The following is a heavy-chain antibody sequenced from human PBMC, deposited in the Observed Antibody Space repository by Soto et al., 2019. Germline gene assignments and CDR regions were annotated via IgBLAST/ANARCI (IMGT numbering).Heavy chain of an antibody. D-gene: IGHD2-2*01. CDR1: GFTFSSYA. V-gene: IGHV3-23*01. CDR3: AKLGSQLLSYYGMDV. J-gene: IGHJ6*02. Sequence: PGGSLRLSCAASGFTFSSYAMGWVRQAPGKGLEWVSTFGITGGDTYYADSVKGRFFISRDDSKYTLHLQMNSLRAEDTAVYHCAKLGSQLLSYYGMDVWGQGNTVTVSS. CDR2: FGITGGDT.